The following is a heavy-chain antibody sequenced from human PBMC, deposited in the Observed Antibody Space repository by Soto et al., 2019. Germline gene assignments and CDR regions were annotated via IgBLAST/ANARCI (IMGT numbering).Heavy chain of an antibody. CDR1: GFTFSSYA. CDR2: ISYDGSNK. D-gene: IGHD6-6*01. V-gene: IGHV3-30-3*01. Sequence: QVQLVESGGGVVQPGRSLRLSCAASGFTFSSYAMHWVRQAPGKGLEWVAGISYDGSNKYYADSVKGRFTVSRVNSKNTRYVQMNSLRAGDTAVYYCARASRLEYSSPRDVWGDGTTVTVSS. CDR3: ARASRLEYSSPRDV. J-gene: IGHJ6*04.